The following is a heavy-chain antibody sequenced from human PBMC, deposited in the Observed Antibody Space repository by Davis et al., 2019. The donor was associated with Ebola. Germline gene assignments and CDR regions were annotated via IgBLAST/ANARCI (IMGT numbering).Heavy chain of an antibody. V-gene: IGHV5-10-1*01. CDR1: GYSFSNYW. J-gene: IGHJ5*01. CDR3: ARRALGAYDS. CDR2: IDPEDSGT. D-gene: IGHD3-16*01. Sequence: GESLKISCKGSGYSFSNYWIAWVRQMPGKGLEWMGRIDPEDSGTTYSPSFQGHVSFSVDRSIRTVYLHWSSLKASDTAIYFCARRALGAYDSWGQGTLVTVSS.